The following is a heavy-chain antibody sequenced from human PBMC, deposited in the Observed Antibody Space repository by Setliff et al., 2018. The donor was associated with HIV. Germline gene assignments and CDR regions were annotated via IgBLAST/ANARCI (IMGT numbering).Heavy chain of an antibody. J-gene: IGHJ4*02. CDR3: ARTASGSSKSAFDY. D-gene: IGHD1-26*01. CDR2: INPSGDST. Sequence: ASVKVSCKTFGYRFTDFYVNWVRQAPGQGLEWMGIINPSGDSTNYAQKFQGRVTLTRDTSTSTVYMELSSLRSEDTAVYYCARTASGSSKSAFDYWGQGTLVTVSS. V-gene: IGHV1-46*01. CDR1: GYRFTDFY.